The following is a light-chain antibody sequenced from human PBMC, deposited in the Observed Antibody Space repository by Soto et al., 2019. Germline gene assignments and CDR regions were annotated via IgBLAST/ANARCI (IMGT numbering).Light chain of an antibody. V-gene: IGLV1-44*01. Sequence: QSVLTQPPSASGTPGQTVTISCSGSGSNIGENAVNWYQHLPGTAPQLLIYSNALRPSGVPHRFSGSKSGTAGSLAISGRQSEDEAHYYCAAWDASLKAMLFGGGTKLTVL. J-gene: IGLJ3*02. CDR1: GSNIGENA. CDR2: SNA. CDR3: AAWDASLKAML.